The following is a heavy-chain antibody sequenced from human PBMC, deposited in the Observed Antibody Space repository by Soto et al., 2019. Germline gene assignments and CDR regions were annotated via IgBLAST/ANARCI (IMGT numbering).Heavy chain of an antibody. CDR2: IHPSGDT. J-gene: IGHJ1*01. D-gene: IGHD2-15*01. Sequence: QVQLVQSGAELKNPGASVKVACKASGYKFTTYFIHWVRQAPGQGLEWMGMIHPSGDTGYAQKFRGRGTMTIDTSTTTADMELRNLTSEDTAVYFSVRGYCTTSPCSGDFQFWGQGTLVTVSS. V-gene: IGHV1-46*01. CDR3: VRGYCTTSPCSGDFQF. CDR1: GYKFTTYF.